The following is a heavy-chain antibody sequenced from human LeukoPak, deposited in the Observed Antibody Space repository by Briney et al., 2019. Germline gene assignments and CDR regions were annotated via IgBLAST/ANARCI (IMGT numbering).Heavy chain of an antibody. CDR2: IYFSGGT. J-gene: IGHJ6*03. D-gene: IGHD6-13*01. V-gene: IGHV4-39*07. CDR3: ARISSWYGYYYYYYMDV. CDR1: GDSISSSNCY. Sequence: SETLSLTCTVSGDSISSSNCYWGWIRQPPGKGLEWIGSIYFSGGTYYNASLKSRVTISVDTSKNQFSLKLSSVTAADTAVYYCARISSWYGYYYYYYMDVWGKGTTVTVSS.